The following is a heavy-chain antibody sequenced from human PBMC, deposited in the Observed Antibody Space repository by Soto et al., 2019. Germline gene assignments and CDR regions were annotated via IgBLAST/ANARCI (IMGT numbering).Heavy chain of an antibody. Sequence: GGSLRLSCAASGFTFSTYAMSWVRQAPGKGLEWVSAISVSGDSTYYADSVKGRFTISRENSKNTLYLQMNSRRAEDTALYSCAKLICSTSCYDYWGQGTLVTVSS. CDR1: GFTFSTYA. CDR2: ISVSGDST. J-gene: IGHJ4*02. CDR3: AKLICSTSCYDY. D-gene: IGHD2-2*01. V-gene: IGHV3-23*01.